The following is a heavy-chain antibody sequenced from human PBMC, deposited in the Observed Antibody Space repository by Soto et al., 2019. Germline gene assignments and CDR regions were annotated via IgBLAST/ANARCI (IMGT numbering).Heavy chain of an antibody. D-gene: IGHD3-10*01. J-gene: IGHJ5*02. Sequence: PSETLSLTCTVSGGSISSYYWSWIRQPPGKGLEWIGYIYYSGSTNYNPSLKSRVTISVDTSKNQFSLKLSSVTAADTAVYYCARVAFPRPRTGWFDPWGQGTLVTVS. V-gene: IGHV4-59*01. CDR1: GGSISSYY. CDR2: IYYSGST. CDR3: ARVAFPRPRTGWFDP.